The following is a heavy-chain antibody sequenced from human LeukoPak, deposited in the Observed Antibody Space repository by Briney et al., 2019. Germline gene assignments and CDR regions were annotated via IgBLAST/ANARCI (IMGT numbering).Heavy chain of an antibody. CDR1: GFTFDDYA. CDR2: ISWNSGSI. J-gene: IGHJ4*02. D-gene: IGHD3-22*01. V-gene: IGHV3-9*01. CDR3: ARDIDSTDY. Sequence: GRSLRLSCAASGFTFDDYAMHWVRQAPGKGLEWVSGISWNSGSIGYADSVKGRFTISRDSAKNSLYLQMSSLRAEDTAVYYCARDIDSTDYWGQGTLVTVSS.